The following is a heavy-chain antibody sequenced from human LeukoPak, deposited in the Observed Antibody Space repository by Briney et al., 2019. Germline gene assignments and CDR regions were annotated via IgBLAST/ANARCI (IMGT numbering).Heavy chain of an antibody. CDR1: GYTFSDYY. D-gene: IGHD6-13*01. Sequence: ASVKVSCKASGYTFSDYYIHWVRQAPGQGLEWMGWINPNSGGTNYAQKFQGRVTMTRDTSISTAYMELSRLRSDDTAVYYCARDPRPQQHPFDYWGQGTLVTVSS. J-gene: IGHJ4*02. CDR2: INPNSGGT. CDR3: ARDPRPQQHPFDY. V-gene: IGHV1-2*02.